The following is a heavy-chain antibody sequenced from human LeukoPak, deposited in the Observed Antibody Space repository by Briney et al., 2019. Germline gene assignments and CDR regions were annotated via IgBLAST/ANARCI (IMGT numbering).Heavy chain of an antibody. CDR1: GFTFSSDA. Sequence: GGSLRLSCAASGFTFSSDAMAWVRQAPGKGLEWVSSIDGSGGFTYYADSVKGRFTISRDNSKNTLYLQMNSLRAEDTAIYYCAKKPAGFDPWGQGTLVTVSS. CDR3: AKKPAGFDP. CDR2: IDGSGGFT. V-gene: IGHV3-23*01. D-gene: IGHD1-14*01. J-gene: IGHJ5*02.